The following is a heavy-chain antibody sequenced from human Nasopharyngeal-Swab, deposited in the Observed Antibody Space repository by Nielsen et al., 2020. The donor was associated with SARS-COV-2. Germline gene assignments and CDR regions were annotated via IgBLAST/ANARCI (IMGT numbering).Heavy chain of an antibody. D-gene: IGHD3-3*01. CDR3: TRVRSAEGFWSGYRPPYYGMDV. V-gene: IGHV3-21*01. CDR1: GFTFSSYS. CDR2: ISSSSSYI. Sequence: LSLTCAASGFTFSSYSMNWVRQAPGKGLEWVSSISSSSSYIYYADSVKGRFTISRDNAKNSLYLQMNSLRAEDTAVYYCTRVRSAEGFWSGYRPPYYGMDVWGQGTTVTVSS. J-gene: IGHJ6*02.